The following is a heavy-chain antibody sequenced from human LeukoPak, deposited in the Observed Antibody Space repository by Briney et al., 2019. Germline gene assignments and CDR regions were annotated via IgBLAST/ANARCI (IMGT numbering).Heavy chain of an antibody. CDR3: ARDTYYGSGSYYRYTFDS. D-gene: IGHD3-10*01. CDR1: GFTFSSYT. Sequence: GGSLRLSCAASGFTFSSYTMNWFRQAPGKGLEWVSSISGSRTYIYYADSVKGRFNISRDNSKNTLYLQMNSLRAEDTAVYYCARDTYYGSGSYYRYTFDSWGQGTMVTVSS. V-gene: IGHV3-21*04. CDR2: ISGSRTYI. J-gene: IGHJ4*02.